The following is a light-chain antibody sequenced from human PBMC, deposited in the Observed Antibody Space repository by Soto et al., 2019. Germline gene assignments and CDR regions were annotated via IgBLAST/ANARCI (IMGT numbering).Light chain of an antibody. Sequence: AIQMPQFPPSLSASVGDPVTITCRASQGIRSDLGWYQQKPGKAPKLLIYGASRLQNGVPSRFSGSGSGTDFTLIISRLQPEDSATYYCLQDYSYPRTSGQGTKVDIK. CDR1: QGIRSD. CDR3: LQDYSYPRT. J-gene: IGKJ1*01. CDR2: GAS. V-gene: IGKV1-6*01.